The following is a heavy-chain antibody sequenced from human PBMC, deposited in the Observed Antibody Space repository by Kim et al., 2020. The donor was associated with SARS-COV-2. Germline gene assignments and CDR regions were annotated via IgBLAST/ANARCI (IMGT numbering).Heavy chain of an antibody. D-gene: IGHD2-2*01. CDR3: ARTRKLDY. V-gene: IGHV1-8*01. Sequence: SGNTGYAQKFQGRVTITRNTSISTAYMELSSLRSEDTAVYYCARTRKLDYWGQGTLVTVSS. J-gene: IGHJ4*02. CDR2: SGNT.